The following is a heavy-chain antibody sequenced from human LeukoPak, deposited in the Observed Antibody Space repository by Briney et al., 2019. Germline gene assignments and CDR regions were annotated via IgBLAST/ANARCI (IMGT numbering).Heavy chain of an antibody. CDR3: AREVVAAAGGAFDY. J-gene: IGHJ4*02. V-gene: IGHV3-33*01. CDR1: GFTFSSYG. Sequence: GGSLRLSCAASGFTFSSYGMHWVRQAPGKGLEWVAVIWYDGSNKYYADSVKGRFTISRDNSKNTLYLQMNSLRAEDTAVYYCAREVVAAAGGAFDYWGQGTLVTVSS. CDR2: IWYDGSNK. D-gene: IGHD6-13*01.